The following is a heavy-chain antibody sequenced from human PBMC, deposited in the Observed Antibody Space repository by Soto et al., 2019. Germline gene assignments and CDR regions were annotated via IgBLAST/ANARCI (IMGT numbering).Heavy chain of an antibody. V-gene: IGHV4-59*01. D-gene: IGHD6-13*01. Sequence: PSETLSLTCTVSGGSISSYYWSWIRQPPGKGLEWIGYIYYSGSTNYNPSLKSRVTITVDTSKNQFSLKLRSVTAADTAVYYCARSIDVGSSWYPPLDYWGQGTLVTVSS. J-gene: IGHJ4*02. CDR1: GGSISSYY. CDR2: IYYSGST. CDR3: ARSIDVGSSWYPPLDY.